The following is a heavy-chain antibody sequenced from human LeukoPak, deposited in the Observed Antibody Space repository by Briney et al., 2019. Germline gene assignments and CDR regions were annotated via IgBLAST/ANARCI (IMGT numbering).Heavy chain of an antibody. V-gene: IGHV5-51*01. J-gene: IGHJ4*02. CDR3: ARLGLYGDYGDY. CDR2: IYPGDSDT. CDR1: GYTFSNSI. D-gene: IGHD4-17*01. Sequence: GESLKISCKGSGYTFSNSIIGWVRQMPGKGLEWMGIIYPGDSDTRYSPSFQGQVTISADKSISTAYLQWSSLKASDTAMYYCARLGLYGDYGDYWGQGTLVTVSS.